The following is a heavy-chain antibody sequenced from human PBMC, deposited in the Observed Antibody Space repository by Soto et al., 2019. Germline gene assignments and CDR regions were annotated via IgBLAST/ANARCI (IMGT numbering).Heavy chain of an antibody. CDR3: TTDCTNGVCYSLY. D-gene: IGHD2-8*01. CDR1: GFTFSNAW. V-gene: IGHV3-15*01. CDR2: IKSKTDGGTT. Sequence: EVQLVESGGGLVKPGGSLRLSCAASGFTFSNAWMSWVRQAPGKGLEWVGRIKSKTDGGTTDYAAPVKGRFTISRDDSKNTLYLQMNSLKTEDTAVYYWTTDCTNGVCYSLYWGQGTLVTVSS. J-gene: IGHJ4*02.